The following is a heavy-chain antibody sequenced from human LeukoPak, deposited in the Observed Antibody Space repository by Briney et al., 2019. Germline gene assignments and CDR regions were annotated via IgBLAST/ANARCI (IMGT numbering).Heavy chain of an antibody. CDR3: ARETSLHIFDS. CDR1: NASFGPYY. J-gene: IGHJ4*02. CDR2: VNYRGDG. Sequence: SETLSLTCDVYNASFGPYYWSWLRQSPGKGLEYIGEVNYRGDGNYNPSLNSRASISIDTSKKQFSLRLTSVAAADTAMYYCARETSLHIFDSWGQGTLVTVSS. V-gene: IGHV4-34*01. D-gene: IGHD2-21*01.